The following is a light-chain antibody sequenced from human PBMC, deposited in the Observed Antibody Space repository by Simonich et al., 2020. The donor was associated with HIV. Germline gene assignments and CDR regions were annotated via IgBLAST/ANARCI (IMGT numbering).Light chain of an antibody. J-gene: IGKJ1*01. CDR1: QIVRSD. CDR2: GAS. Sequence: VLTQSPATLSVSPGERTTLSCSASQIVRSDFAWYHHKPGQAPGLLIYGASTRATDIPARFSGSGSGTEFTLIISSMQSEDFAVYYCQQYNDWPTFGQGTKVEI. V-gene: IGKV3-15*01. CDR3: QQYNDWPT.